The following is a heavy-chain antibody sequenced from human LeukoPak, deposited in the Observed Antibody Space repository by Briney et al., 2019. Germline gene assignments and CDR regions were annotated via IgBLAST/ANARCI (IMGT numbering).Heavy chain of an antibody. Sequence: SETLSLTCAVYGGSFSGYYWSWIRQPPGKGLEWIWEINHSGGTNYNPSLKSRVTISVDTSKNQFSLKLSSVTAANTAVYYCARINYDFWRYCYMDVWGKGTTVTVSS. J-gene: IGHJ6*03. CDR2: INHSGGT. V-gene: IGHV4-34*01. CDR1: GGSFSGYY. D-gene: IGHD3-3*01. CDR3: ARINYDFWRYCYMDV.